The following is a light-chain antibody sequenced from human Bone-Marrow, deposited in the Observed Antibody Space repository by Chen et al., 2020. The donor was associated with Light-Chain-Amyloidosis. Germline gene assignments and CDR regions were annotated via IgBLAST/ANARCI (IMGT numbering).Light chain of an antibody. Sequence: EIVLTQSPFTLSLSPGEGANLSCRASQTISSNYLTWYQQKFGQAPRLLIYGSSSRATGLPDRFTGSGSGTDFTLTINRLEPEDFAMYYCQQYGTSPLTFGGGTKVEIK. CDR2: GSS. V-gene: IGKV3-20*01. CDR1: QTISSNY. J-gene: IGKJ4*01. CDR3: QQYGTSPLT.